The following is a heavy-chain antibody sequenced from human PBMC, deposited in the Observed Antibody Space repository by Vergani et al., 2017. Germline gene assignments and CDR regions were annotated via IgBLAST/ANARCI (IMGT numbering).Heavy chain of an antibody. CDR2: IVVGSGNT. J-gene: IGHJ3*02. CDR3: ADTTPVDAFDI. D-gene: IGHD1-26*01. Sequence: QMQLVPSGPEVKKPGTSVKVSCKASGFTFTSSAVQWGRQARGQRLEWIGWIVVGSGNTNYAQKLQERVTITRDMSTSTAYMELSSLRSEDTAVYYCADTTPVDAFDIWGQGTMVTVSS. CDR1: GFTFTSSA. V-gene: IGHV1-58*01.